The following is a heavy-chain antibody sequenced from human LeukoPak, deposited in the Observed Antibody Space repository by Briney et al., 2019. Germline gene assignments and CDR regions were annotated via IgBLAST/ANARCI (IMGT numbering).Heavy chain of an antibody. V-gene: IGHV3-30*18. Sequence: GGSLRLSCAASGFTFSSYGMHWVRQAPGKGLEWVAVISYDGSNKYYADSVKGRFTISRDNSKNTLYLQMNSLRAEDTAVYYCAKDRGYSYGYPDYWGQGTLVTVSS. D-gene: IGHD5-18*01. CDR1: GFTFSSYG. CDR2: ISYDGSNK. J-gene: IGHJ4*02. CDR3: AKDRGYSYGYPDY.